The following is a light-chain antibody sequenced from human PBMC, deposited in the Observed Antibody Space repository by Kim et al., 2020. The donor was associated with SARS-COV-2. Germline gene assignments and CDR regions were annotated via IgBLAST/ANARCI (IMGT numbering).Light chain of an antibody. CDR1: SLRTLY. J-gene: IGLJ3*02. V-gene: IGLV3-19*01. CDR3: NSRDSSGDHGV. CDR2: GIY. Sequence: ALGQKVRPTCQGESLRTLYATWYQQRTGQAPVLVLYGIYNRPSGIPDRFAGAASGNTASLTTPGAQAEEEADYYCNSRDSSGDHGVLGEGTQLTVL.